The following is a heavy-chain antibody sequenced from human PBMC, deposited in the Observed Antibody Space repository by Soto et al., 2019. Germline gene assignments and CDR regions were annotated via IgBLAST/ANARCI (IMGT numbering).Heavy chain of an antibody. CDR1: GFTFSSYA. J-gene: IGHJ3*02. V-gene: IGHV3-23*01. CDR3: AKDSLLQRLAWVDAFDI. Sequence: EVQLLESGGGLVQPGGSLRLSCAASGFTFSSYAMSWVRQAPGKGLEWVSAISGSGGSTYYADSVKGRFTISRDNSKNTLYLQMNSLRAEDTVVYYCAKDSLLQRLAWVDAFDIWGQGTMVTVSS. CDR2: ISGSGGST. D-gene: IGHD6-19*01.